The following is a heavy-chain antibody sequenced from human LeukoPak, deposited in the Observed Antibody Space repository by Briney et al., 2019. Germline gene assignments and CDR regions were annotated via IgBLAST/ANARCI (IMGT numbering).Heavy chain of an antibody. D-gene: IGHD3-10*01. CDR3: ARDRRPLYYYGSGSSGLFDY. Sequence: ASVKVSCKASGYTFTSYAMNWVRQAPGQGLEWMGWINTNTGNPTYAQGFTGRFVFSLDTSVSTAYLQISSLKAGDTAVYYCARDRRPLYYYGSGSSGLFDYWGQGTLVTVSS. CDR2: INTNTGNP. J-gene: IGHJ4*02. V-gene: IGHV7-4-1*02. CDR1: GYTFTSYA.